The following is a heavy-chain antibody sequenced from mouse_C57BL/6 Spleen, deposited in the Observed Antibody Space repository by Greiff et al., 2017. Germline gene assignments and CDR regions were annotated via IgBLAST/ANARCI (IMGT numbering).Heavy chain of an antibody. J-gene: IGHJ1*03. CDR2: ISSGSSTI. Sequence: EVQRVESGGGLVKPGGSLKLSCAASGFTFSDYGMHWVRQAPEKGLEWVAYISSGSSTIYYADTVKGRFTISRDNAKNTLFLQMTSLRSEDTAMYYCARRNWDGYFDVWGTGTTVTVSS. CDR1: GFTFSDYG. D-gene: IGHD4-1*01. CDR3: ARRNWDGYFDV. V-gene: IGHV5-17*01.